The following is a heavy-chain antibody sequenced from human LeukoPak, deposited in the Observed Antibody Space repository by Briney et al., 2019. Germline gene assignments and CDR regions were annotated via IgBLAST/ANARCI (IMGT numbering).Heavy chain of an antibody. CDR3: ARDPWDY. CDR2: INRDGTFA. V-gene: IGHV3-74*01. CDR1: GFTFSSYW. Sequence: PGGSLRLSCAASGFTFSSYWMHWVRQAPGKGLVWVSRINRDGTFATYADSVKGRFTISRDNAKNTLYLQMNSLRAEDTAVYYCARDPWDYWGQGTLVTVSS. J-gene: IGHJ4*02.